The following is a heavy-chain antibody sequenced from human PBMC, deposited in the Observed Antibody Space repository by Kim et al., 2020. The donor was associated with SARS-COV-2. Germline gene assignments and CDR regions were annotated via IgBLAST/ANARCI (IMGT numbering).Heavy chain of an antibody. D-gene: IGHD6-19*01. CDR3: ARGRKQWLTYYYYSGMDV. Sequence: KCRFTISRENAKNSLYLQMNSLRAEDTSLYYCARGRKQWLTYYYYSGMDVWGQGTTVTVSS. V-gene: IGHV3-20*03. J-gene: IGHJ6*02.